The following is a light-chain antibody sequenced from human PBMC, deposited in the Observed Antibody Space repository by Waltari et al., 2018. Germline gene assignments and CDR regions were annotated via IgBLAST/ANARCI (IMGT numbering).Light chain of an antibody. CDR3: QQYNDGYS. J-gene: IGKJ2*03. CDR2: DAS. Sequence: EKVLTQSPATLSVSPGERVALSVRAMQSVANNLAWYQQRPGQAPRLVIYDASTRASGIPARFSGSGSGTEFTLTISGLQSEDCALYYCQQYNDGYSFGQGTKLEIK. V-gene: IGKV3-15*01. CDR1: QSVANN.